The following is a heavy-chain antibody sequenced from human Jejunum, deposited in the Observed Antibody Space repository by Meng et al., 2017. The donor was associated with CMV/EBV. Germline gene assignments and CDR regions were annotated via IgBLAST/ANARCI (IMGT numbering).Heavy chain of an antibody. CDR3: AKLVAGYCSGGFCYFDY. Sequence: FSSYAMSWVRQAPGKGLEWVSVIYSGGTGTEYADSVKGRFTISRDNSKNTLYLQMNSLRVEDTALYYCAKLVAGYCSGGFCYFDYWGQGTRVTVSS. CDR1: FSSYA. J-gene: IGHJ4*02. D-gene: IGHD2-15*01. V-gene: IGHV3-23*03. CDR2: IYSGGTGT.